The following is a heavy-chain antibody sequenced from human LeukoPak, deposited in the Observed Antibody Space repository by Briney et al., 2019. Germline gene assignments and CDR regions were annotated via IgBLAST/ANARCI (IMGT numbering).Heavy chain of an antibody. CDR3: ARTVEDFGDRSDAFDI. V-gene: IGHV1-46*01. J-gene: IGHJ3*02. Sequence: ASVKVSCKASGYTFTSCYMHWVRQAPGQGLEWMGIINPSGGSTSYAQKFQGRVTMTRDTSTSTVYMELSSLRSEDTAVYYCARTVEDFGDRSDAFDIWGQGTMVTVSS. D-gene: IGHD3-16*01. CDR2: INPSGGST. CDR1: GYTFTSCY.